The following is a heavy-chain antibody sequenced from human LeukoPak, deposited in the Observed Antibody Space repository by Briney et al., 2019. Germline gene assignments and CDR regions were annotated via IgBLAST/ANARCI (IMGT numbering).Heavy chain of an antibody. D-gene: IGHD1-7*01. J-gene: IGHJ4*02. CDR2: IKQDGSEK. CDR1: GFTFSGYW. CDR3: ARNRDGNYPDYFDY. V-gene: IGHV3-7*01. Sequence: GGSLRLSCAASGFTFSGYWMSWVRQAPGKGLEWVANIKQDGSEKYYVDSVKGRFTISRDNAKNSLYLQMNSLRAEDTAVYYCARNRDGNYPDYFDYWGQGTLVTVSS.